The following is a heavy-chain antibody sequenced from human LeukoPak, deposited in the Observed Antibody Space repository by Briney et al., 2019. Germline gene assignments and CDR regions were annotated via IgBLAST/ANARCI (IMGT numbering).Heavy chain of an antibody. Sequence: SETLSLTCTVSGGSISSSSYYWGWIRQPSGKGLEWIGSIYYSGSTYYNPSLKSRVTISVDMSKKQFSLKLSSVTAADTAVYYCARYVDTAMVTFDVWGQGTMVTVSS. CDR3: ARYVDTAMVTFDV. CDR2: IYYSGST. D-gene: IGHD5-18*01. V-gene: IGHV4-39*07. J-gene: IGHJ3*01. CDR1: GGSISSSSYY.